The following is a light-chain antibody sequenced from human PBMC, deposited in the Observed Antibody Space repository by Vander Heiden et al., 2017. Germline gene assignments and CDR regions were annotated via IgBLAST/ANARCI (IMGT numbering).Light chain of an antibody. J-gene: IGKJ2*01. CDR2: KVS. Sequence: DVVMTQAQLSLPVALGQPGDISCRSSQSVVYRDGDTYLNLFQQRPGQSTRRLIYKVSKWDSGVPDRFSGSGSGTDFTLKISRVEAEDVGVYYCMQGTHWPYTFGQGTKLEIK. CDR1: QSVVYRDGDTY. V-gene: IGKV2D-30*01. CDR3: MQGTHWPYT.